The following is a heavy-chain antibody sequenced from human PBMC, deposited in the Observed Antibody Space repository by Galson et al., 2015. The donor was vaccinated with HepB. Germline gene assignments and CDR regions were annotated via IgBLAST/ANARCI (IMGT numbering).Heavy chain of an antibody. D-gene: IGHD1-26*01. CDR3: AKDESTDGAVDY. CDR1: GFTFDDYT. Sequence: SLRLSCAASGFTFDDYTMHWVRQAPGKGLEWVSLISWDGGSTYYADSVKGRFTISRDNSKNSLYLQMNSLRTEDTALYYCAKDESTDGAVDYWGQGTLATVSS. J-gene: IGHJ4*02. CDR2: ISWDGGST. V-gene: IGHV3-43*01.